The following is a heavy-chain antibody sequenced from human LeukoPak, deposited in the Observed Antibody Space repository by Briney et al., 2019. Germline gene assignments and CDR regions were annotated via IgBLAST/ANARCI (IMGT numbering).Heavy chain of an antibody. Sequence: SVKVACKASGGTFSSYAISWVRQAPGQGLEWMGRIIPILGIANYAQKFQGRVAITADKSTSTAYMELSSLRSEDTAVYYCARAGSGTVATTSDYYYYGMDVWGQGTTVTVSS. CDR1: GGTFSSYA. CDR3: ARAGSGTVATTSDYYYYGMDV. D-gene: IGHD5-12*01. CDR2: IIPILGIA. J-gene: IGHJ6*02. V-gene: IGHV1-69*04.